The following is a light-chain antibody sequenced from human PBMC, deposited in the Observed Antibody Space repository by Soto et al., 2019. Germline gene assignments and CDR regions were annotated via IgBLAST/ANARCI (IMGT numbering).Light chain of an antibody. V-gene: IGKV4-1*01. CDR2: WAS. J-gene: IGKJ4*01. Sequence: DIVMTQSPDSLAVSLGERATINCKPSQSVFYNSNNKHYLAWYQHKPGQPPRLLIYWASTRESGVPYRFSGSVSGKDCNLIIIMLQPEDVAVYYWQQYYSTSLCFGGGTKVEIK. CDR3: QQYYSTSLC. CDR1: QSVFYNSNNKHY.